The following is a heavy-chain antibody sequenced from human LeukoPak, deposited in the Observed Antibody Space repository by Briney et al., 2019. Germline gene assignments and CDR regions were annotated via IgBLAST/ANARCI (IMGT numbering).Heavy chain of an antibody. D-gene: IGHD1-7*01. CDR2: INHSGST. CDR3: ARSNYGNFDP. Sequence: PSETLSLTCAVYGGSFSGYYWSWIRQPPGKGLEWIGEINHSGSTNYNPSLKSRVTISVDTSKNQCSLKLSSVTAADTAVYYCARSNYGNFDPWGQGTLVTVSS. J-gene: IGHJ5*02. V-gene: IGHV4-34*01. CDR1: GGSFSGYY.